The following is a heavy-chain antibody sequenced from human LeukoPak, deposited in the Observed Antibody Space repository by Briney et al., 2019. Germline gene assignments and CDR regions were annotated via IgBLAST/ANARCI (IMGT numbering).Heavy chain of an antibody. V-gene: IGHV3-66*01. CDR1: GFTVNSNY. CDR2: IYTGGST. Sequence: GGSLRLSCAASGFTVNSNYVNWVRQAPGKGLEWVSVIYTGGSTFFADSVKGRFTLSRDNSKNTLYLQMNSLRAEDTAVYYCARISGSFWGLDYWGQGTLVTVSS. J-gene: IGHJ4*02. CDR3: ARISGSFWGLDY. D-gene: IGHD1-20*01.